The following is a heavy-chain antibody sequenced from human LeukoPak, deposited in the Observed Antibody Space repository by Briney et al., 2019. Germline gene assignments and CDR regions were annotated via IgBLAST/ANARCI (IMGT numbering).Heavy chain of an antibody. Sequence: SQTLSLTCTVSGGSISSGDYCWSWIRQPPGKGLEWIGYIYYSGSTYYNPSLKSRVTISVDTSKNQFSLKLSSVTAADTAVYYCATAPWDDYYGSGSYPDYWGQGTLVTVSS. V-gene: IGHV4-30-4*01. J-gene: IGHJ4*02. CDR2: IYYSGST. CDR1: GGSISSGDYC. D-gene: IGHD3-10*01. CDR3: ATAPWDDYYGSGSYPDY.